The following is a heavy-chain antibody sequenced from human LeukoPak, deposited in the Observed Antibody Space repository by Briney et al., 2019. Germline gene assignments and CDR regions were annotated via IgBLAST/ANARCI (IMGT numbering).Heavy chain of an antibody. CDR2: ISGSARNT. J-gene: IGHJ1*01. CDR1: GFTFSNYA. V-gene: IGHV3-23*01. Sequence: GGTLRLSCAASGFTFSNYALNWVRQAPGKGLEWGSSISGSARNTYYADSVKGRFTISRDNSKNTLYLQMNSLRAEDTAVYYCTKENYGDATGGRFQHWGQGTLVSVCS. D-gene: IGHD4-17*01. CDR3: TKENYGDATGGRFQH.